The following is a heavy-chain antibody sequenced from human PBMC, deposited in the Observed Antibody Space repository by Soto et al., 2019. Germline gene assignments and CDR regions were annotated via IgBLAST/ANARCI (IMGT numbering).Heavy chain of an antibody. J-gene: IGHJ4*02. V-gene: IGHV3-21*01. CDR2: ISSSSSYI. CDR1: GFTFSSYS. CDR3: ARLVGATARLPADY. D-gene: IGHD1-26*01. Sequence: SLRLSCAASGFTFSSYSMNWVRQAPGKGLEWVSSISSSSSYIYYADSVKGRFTISRDNAKNSLYLQMNSLRAEDTAVYYCARLVGATARLPADYWGQGTLVTVSS.